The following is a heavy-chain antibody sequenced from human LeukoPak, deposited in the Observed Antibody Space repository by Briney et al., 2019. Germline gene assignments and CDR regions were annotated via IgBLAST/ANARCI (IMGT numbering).Heavy chain of an antibody. CDR3: ARSGSPYYDFWSGYGNYYYYYGMDV. V-gene: IGHV3-64*01. D-gene: IGHD3-3*01. CDR2: ISSNGGST. J-gene: IGHJ6*02. Sequence: GGSLRLSCAASGFTFSSYAMQWVRQAPGKGLEYVSAISSNGGSTYYANSVKGRFTISRDNSKNTLYLQMGSLRAEDMAVYYCARSGSPYYDFWSGYGNYYYYYGMDVWGQGTTVTVSS. CDR1: GFTFSSYA.